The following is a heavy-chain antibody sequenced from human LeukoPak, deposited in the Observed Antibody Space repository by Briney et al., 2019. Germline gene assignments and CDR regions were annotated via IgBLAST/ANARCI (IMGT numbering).Heavy chain of an antibody. V-gene: IGHV4-31*03. CDR2: IYYSGST. D-gene: IGHD3-10*01. J-gene: IGHJ5*02. CDR1: GGSISSGGYY. CDR3: ARARGSGSYLGNWFDP. Sequence: PSETLSLTCTVSGGSISSGGYYWSWIRQHPGKGLEWIGYIYYSGSTYYNPSLKSRVTISVDTSKNQFSLKLSSVTAADTAVYYCARARGSGSYLGNWFDPWGQGTLVTVSS.